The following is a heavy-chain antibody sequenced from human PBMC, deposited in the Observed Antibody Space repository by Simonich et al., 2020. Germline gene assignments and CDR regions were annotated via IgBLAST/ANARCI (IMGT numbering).Heavy chain of an antibody. CDR2: FSWNRGST. CDR3: AKDAGYCSGGSCYYFDY. V-gene: IGHV3-9*01. J-gene: IGHJ4*02. Sequence: EVQLVESGGGLVQPGRYLRLSCAASGFTFADYAMHWVRQAAGKGVEWVAVFSWNRGSTGDADYVKGRFTIYRENAKNSLYLQMNSRRAEDTALYYCAKDAGYCSGGSCYYFDYWGQGTLVTVSS. D-gene: IGHD2-15*01. CDR1: GFTFADYA.